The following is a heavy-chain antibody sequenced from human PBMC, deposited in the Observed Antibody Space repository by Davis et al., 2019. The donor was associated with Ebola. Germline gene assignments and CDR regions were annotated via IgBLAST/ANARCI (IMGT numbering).Heavy chain of an antibody. Sequence: GSLRLSCAVYGGSFSGYYWSWIRQPPGKGLEWIGEISHSGSTNYKPSLKSRVTISVDTSKNQFSLKVSSVTAADTAVYYCARHGIGIAAAGYYWGQGTLVTVSS. V-gene: IGHV4-34*01. J-gene: IGHJ4*02. CDR1: GGSFSGYY. CDR3: ARHGIGIAAAGYY. CDR2: ISHSGST. D-gene: IGHD6-13*01.